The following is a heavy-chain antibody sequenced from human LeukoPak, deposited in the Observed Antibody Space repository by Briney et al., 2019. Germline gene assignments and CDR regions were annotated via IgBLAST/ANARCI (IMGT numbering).Heavy chain of an antibody. CDR3: ARSTYSRYYYDSSGYYPSYFDY. V-gene: IGHV4-59*01. D-gene: IGHD3-22*01. Sequence: PSETLSLTCTVSGASISTYYWNWVRQPPGKGLEWIGYLYNSGSTNYNPSRKSRATISVDMSKNQLSLKLSSVTAADTAVYYCARSTYSRYYYDSSGYYPSYFDYWGQGTLVTVSS. CDR1: GASISTYY. CDR2: LYNSGST. J-gene: IGHJ4*02.